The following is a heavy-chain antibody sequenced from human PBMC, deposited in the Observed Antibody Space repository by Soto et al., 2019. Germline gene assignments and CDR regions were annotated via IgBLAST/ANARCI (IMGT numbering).Heavy chain of an antibody. J-gene: IGHJ6*03. CDR2: MNPNSGNT. CDR3: PRGPLRLRYFDPLRPYYYYYYMDV. D-gene: IGHD3-9*01. V-gene: IGHV1-8*01. Sequence: QVQLVQSGAEVKKPGASVKVSCKASGYTFTSYDINWVRQATGQGLEWMGWMNPNSGNTGYAQKFQGRVTMTRNTSISTAYMELSSMRPEDTAVYYCPRGPLRLRYFDPLRPYYYYYYMDVWGKGTTVTVSS. CDR1: GYTFTSYD.